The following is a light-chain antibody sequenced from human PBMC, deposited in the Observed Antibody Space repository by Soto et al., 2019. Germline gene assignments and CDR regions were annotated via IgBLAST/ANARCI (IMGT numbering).Light chain of an antibody. V-gene: IGKV1-5*03. CDR3: QLYNNYAWA. CDR2: MAS. CDR1: HSIGDW. J-gene: IGKJ1*01. Sequence: DIQMTQSPSTLSASVGDRVTITCRASHSIGDWLAWYQQKPGKAPKLLVYMASSLQNGVPSRFSGSGSGTEFTLTISSLQPDDFATYYCQLYNNYAWAVGQGTRVEVK.